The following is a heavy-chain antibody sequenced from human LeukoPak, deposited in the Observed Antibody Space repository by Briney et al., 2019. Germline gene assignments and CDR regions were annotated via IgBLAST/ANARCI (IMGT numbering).Heavy chain of an antibody. J-gene: IGHJ3*02. V-gene: IGHV4-31*03. CDR1: GGSISSGGYY. CDR3: ARYLARNAFDI. Sequence: TLSLTCTVSGGSISSGGYYWNWIRQHPGKGLEWIGYIYYSGSTYYNPSLKSRVTISVDTSENQFSLRLSSVTAADTAVYYCARYLARNAFDIWGQGTMVTVSS. CDR2: IYYSGST.